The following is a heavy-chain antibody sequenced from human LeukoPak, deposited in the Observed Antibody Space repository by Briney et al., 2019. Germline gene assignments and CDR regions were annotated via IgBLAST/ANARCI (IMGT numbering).Heavy chain of an antibody. CDR3: ASSYSSGSFAAFDI. D-gene: IGHD6-19*01. Sequence: PSETLSLTCAVSGGSISSGGYSWSWIRQPPGKGLEWIGYIYHSGSTYYNPSLKSRVTISVDTSKNQFSLKLSSVTAADTAVYYCASSYSSGSFAAFDIWGQGTMVTVSS. J-gene: IGHJ3*02. V-gene: IGHV4-30-2*02. CDR1: GGSISSGGYS. CDR2: IYHSGST.